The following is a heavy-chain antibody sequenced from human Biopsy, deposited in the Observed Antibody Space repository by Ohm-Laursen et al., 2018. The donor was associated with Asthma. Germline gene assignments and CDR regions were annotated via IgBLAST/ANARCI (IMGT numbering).Heavy chain of an antibody. Sequence: PSVKVSCKVSGYSLTDLSMHWVRQAPGQGLEWMGGHDHEEGGTVNARRFQGRVTMTEDTSTDTAYMELSSLSSDDTAVYYCASDFPKDYVRYNFQFWGQGTLVTVSS. V-gene: IGHV1-24*01. CDR1: GYSLTDLS. CDR3: ASDFPKDYVRYNFQF. CDR2: HDHEEGGT. D-gene: IGHD4-17*01. J-gene: IGHJ4*02.